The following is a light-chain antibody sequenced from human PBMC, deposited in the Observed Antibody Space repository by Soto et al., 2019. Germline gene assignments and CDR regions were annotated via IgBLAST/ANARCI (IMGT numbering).Light chain of an antibody. J-gene: IGLJ1*01. V-gene: IGLV2-14*01. CDR3: SSYTSSSPRV. Sequence: QSVLTQPASVSGSPGQSITISCTGTSSDVGSYNYVSWYQQHPGNAPQLMIYEVSNRPSGVSNRFSGSKSGNTASLTISGLQAEDEGVYCCSSYTSSSPRVFGTGTKVTVL. CDR2: EVS. CDR1: SSDVGSYNY.